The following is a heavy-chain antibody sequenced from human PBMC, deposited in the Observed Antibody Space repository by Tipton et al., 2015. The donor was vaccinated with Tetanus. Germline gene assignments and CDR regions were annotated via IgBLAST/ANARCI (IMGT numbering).Heavy chain of an antibody. CDR2: IHTGGNT. Sequence: GSLRLSCAISGFSVSSNYLTWVRQAPGKGLEWVSVIHTGGNTYYADSVKGRFTVSRDNSKNTFHPQMNSLRAEDTAVYYCTRLWAAALDYWGQGTLVTVSS. CDR1: GFSVSSNY. D-gene: IGHD3-10*01. CDR3: TRLWAAALDY. J-gene: IGHJ4*02. V-gene: IGHV3-53*01.